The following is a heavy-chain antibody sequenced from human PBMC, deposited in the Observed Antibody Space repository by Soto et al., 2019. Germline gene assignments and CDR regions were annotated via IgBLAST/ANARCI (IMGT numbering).Heavy chain of an antibody. CDR3: AREVTMIVDN. CDR1: GYTFTSYD. V-gene: IGHV1-8*01. D-gene: IGHD3-22*01. J-gene: IGHJ4*02. CDR2: RNPNSGNK. Sequence: QVQLVQSGAEVKKPGASVKVSCKASGYTFTSYDINWVRQDTGQGLEWMGWRNPNSGNKGYAQKFQGRVTMTRNTSISTAYMELSSLRSEDTDVYYCAREVTMIVDNWGQGTLVTVSS.